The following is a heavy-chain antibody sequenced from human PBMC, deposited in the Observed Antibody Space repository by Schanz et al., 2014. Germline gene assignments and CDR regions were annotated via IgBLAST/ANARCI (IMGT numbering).Heavy chain of an antibody. Sequence: EVQLVESGGGLVQPGGSLRLSCAASEFAFSSYGMSWVRQVPGKGLEWVSALSGSGSSTYYADSVKGRFTISRDSPKNRLYLQMNSLRGEDTAVYFCAKGRGGTSSEGLDQYYGMDVWGQGTLVTVSS. V-gene: IGHV3-23*04. CDR1: EFAFSSYG. CDR2: LSGSGSST. D-gene: IGHD6-6*01. J-gene: IGHJ6*02. CDR3: AKGRGGTSSEGLDQYYGMDV.